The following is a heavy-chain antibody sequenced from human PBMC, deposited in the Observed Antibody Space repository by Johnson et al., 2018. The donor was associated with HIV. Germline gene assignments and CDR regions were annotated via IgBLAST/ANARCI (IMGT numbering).Heavy chain of an antibody. CDR2: IRYDGSNK. D-gene: IGHD1-26*01. CDR3: AKEVATRGIVGARGAFDI. CDR1: GFNFSNYG. J-gene: IGHJ3*02. Sequence: QVQLVESGGGVVQPGRSLRLSCAASGFNFSNYGIHWVRQAPGKGLEWVAFIRYDGSNKYYADSMKGRFTISRDNSKNTLYMQMNSLRTEDTALYYCAKEVATRGIVGARGAFDIWGQGTMVTVSS. V-gene: IGHV3-30*02.